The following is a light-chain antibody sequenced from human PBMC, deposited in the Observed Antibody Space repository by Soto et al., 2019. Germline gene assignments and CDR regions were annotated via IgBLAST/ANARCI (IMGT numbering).Light chain of an antibody. Sequence: DIQITQSPSSLSSSVGDRVTITCLSSQSISSYLNWYQQKPGKAPKLLIYAASSLQSGVPSRFSGSGSGTDFTPTISSLQPEDFATYYCQQSYSTPPWTFGQGTKVDIK. CDR1: QSISSY. V-gene: IGKV1-39*01. CDR3: QQSYSTPPWT. CDR2: AAS. J-gene: IGKJ1*01.